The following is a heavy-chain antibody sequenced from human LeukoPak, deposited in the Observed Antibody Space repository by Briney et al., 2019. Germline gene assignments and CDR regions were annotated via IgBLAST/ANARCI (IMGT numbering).Heavy chain of an antibody. D-gene: IGHD4-17*01. J-gene: IGHJ6*04. CDR2: IYHSGST. Sequence: PSETLSLTCAVSGCSISSGGYSWSWIRQPPGKGLEWIGYIYHSGSTYYNPSLKSRVTISVDRSKNQFSLKLSSVTAADTAVYYCARGGGGDYEIDTKGMDVWGKGTTVTVSS. CDR3: ARGGGGDYEIDTKGMDV. V-gene: IGHV4-30-2*01. CDR1: GCSISSGGYS.